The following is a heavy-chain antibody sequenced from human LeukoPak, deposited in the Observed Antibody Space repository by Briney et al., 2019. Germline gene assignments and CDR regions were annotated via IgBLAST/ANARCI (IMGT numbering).Heavy chain of an antibody. CDR3: ARDGVPPFGWLPRLFDY. Sequence: GASVKVSCKASGYTFTSYGISWVPQAPGQGLEWMGWISAYNGNTNYAQKLQGRVTMTTDTSTSTAYMELRSLRSDDTAVYYCARDGVPPFGWLPRLFDYWGQGTLVTVSS. J-gene: IGHJ4*02. CDR2: ISAYNGNT. V-gene: IGHV1-18*01. D-gene: IGHD3-9*01. CDR1: GYTFTSYG.